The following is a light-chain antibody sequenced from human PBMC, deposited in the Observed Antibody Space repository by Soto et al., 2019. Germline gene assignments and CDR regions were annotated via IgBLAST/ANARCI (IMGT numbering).Light chain of an antibody. CDR2: LNGDGSH. Sequence: QPVLTQSSSASASLGASVKLTCTLSSGHSSYAIAWHQQQPEKGPRFLMKLNGDGSHHKGDGIPDRFSGSSSGAERYLTISSLQSEDEADYYCQTWGTDSRVFGTGTKVTVL. J-gene: IGLJ1*01. CDR1: SGHSSYA. CDR3: QTWGTDSRV. V-gene: IGLV4-69*01.